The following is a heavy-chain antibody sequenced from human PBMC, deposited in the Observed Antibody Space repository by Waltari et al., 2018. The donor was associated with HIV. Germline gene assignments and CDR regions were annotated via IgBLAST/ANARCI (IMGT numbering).Heavy chain of an antibody. D-gene: IGHD2-15*01. CDR2: ISYDGSNK. CDR1: GFTFSSYG. V-gene: IGHV3-30*18. CDR3: AKALGYCSGGSCPYYYYGMDV. J-gene: IGHJ6*02. Sequence: QVQLVESGGGVVQPGRSLRLSCAASGFTFSSYGMHWVRQAPGKGLEWVAVISYDGSNKYYADSGKGRFTISRDNSKNTLYLQMNSLRAEDTAVYYCAKALGYCSGGSCPYYYYGMDVWGQGTTVTVSS.